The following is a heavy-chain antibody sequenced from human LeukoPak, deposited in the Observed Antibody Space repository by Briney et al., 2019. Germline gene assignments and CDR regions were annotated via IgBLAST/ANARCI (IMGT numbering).Heavy chain of an antibody. Sequence: ASVTVSCKASGYTFTSYDINWVRQAPAQGLEWMGWMNPNSGNTGYSQKFQGRVTITRNTSISTAYLELRSQRSEDKAVYYCSRGRIAAAGTVDYWGQGTLVTVSS. V-gene: IGHV1-8*01. CDR1: GYTFTSYD. CDR2: MNPNSGNT. CDR3: SRGRIAAAGTVDY. D-gene: IGHD6-13*01. J-gene: IGHJ4*02.